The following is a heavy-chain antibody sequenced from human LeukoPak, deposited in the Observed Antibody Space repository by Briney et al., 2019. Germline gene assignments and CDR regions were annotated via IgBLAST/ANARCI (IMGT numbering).Heavy chain of an antibody. Sequence: PGGSLRLSCAASGFTFGNYAMSWVRQAPGKGLEWVSAISGSGISTYYTDSVKGRFTISRDNSKNTLYLQMNSLRAEDTAVYYCAKTVVSAGWHYFDYWGQGTLVSVSS. D-gene: IGHD3-9*01. V-gene: IGHV3-23*01. CDR2: ISGSGIST. J-gene: IGHJ4*02. CDR1: GFTFGNYA. CDR3: AKTVVSAGWHYFDY.